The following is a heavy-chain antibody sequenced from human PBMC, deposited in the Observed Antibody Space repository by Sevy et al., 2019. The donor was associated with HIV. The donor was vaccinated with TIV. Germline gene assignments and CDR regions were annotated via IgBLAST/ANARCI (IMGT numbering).Heavy chain of an antibody. CDR1: GFTFSSYS. J-gene: IGHJ4*02. D-gene: IGHD3-3*01. V-gene: IGHV3-48*01. Sequence: GGSLRLSCAASGFTFSSYSMNWVRQAPGKGLECVSYISSSSSTIYYADSVKGRFTISRDNAKNSLYLQMNSLRAEDTAVYYCAGAALTIFGGYYFDYWGQGTLVTVSS. CDR3: AGAALTIFGGYYFDY. CDR2: ISSSSSTI.